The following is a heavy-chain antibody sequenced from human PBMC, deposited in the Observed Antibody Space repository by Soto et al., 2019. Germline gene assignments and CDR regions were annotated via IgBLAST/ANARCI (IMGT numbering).Heavy chain of an antibody. CDR1: GGSLSSGGYY. CDR3: ARVQEGIAAAGAREYYFDY. V-gene: IGHV4-31*03. D-gene: IGHD6-13*01. J-gene: IGHJ4*02. CDR2: IYYSGST. Sequence: TSETLSLTCTVSGGSLSSGGYYRRWLRQHPGKGLEWIGYIYYSGSTYYNPSLKSRVTISVDTSKNQFSLKLSSVTAADTAVYYCARVQEGIAAAGAREYYFDYWGQGTLVTVSS.